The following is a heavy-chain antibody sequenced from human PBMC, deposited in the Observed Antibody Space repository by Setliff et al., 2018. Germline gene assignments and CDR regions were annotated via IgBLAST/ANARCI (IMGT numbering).Heavy chain of an antibody. CDR1: GFTFSSYA. D-gene: IGHD3-3*01. J-gene: IGHJ6*03. V-gene: IGHV3-33*01. CDR2: IWHDGSNT. Sequence: SLKISCAASGFTFSSYAMHWVRQAPGKGLEWVAFIWHDGSNTYYTGSVKGRFTISRDNAKNTLYLQMNSLRAEDTAVYYCARDGGLLQFLEWSRSYMDVWGKGTTVTVSS. CDR3: ARDGGLLQFLEWSRSYMDV.